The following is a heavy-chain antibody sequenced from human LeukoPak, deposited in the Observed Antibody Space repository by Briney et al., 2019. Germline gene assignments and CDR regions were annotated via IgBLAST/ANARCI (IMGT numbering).Heavy chain of an antibody. Sequence: PGGSLRLSCAASGFTFTNYWMTGVRQAPGKGLEWVANIKQDGSERYYADSVKGRFTISRDNAKNSLYLQMNSLRAEDTAVYYCANSAAGDFWGQGTLVTVSS. D-gene: IGHD4-11*01. CDR1: GFTFTNYW. CDR2: IKQDGSER. V-gene: IGHV3-7*01. CDR3: ANSAAGDF. J-gene: IGHJ4*02.